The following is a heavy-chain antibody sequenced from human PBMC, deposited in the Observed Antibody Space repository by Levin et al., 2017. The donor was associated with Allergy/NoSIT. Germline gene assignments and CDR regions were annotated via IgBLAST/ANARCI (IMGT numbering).Heavy chain of an antibody. CDR2: ISYDGNNN. CDR1: GFTFRYYS. D-gene: IGHD5-24*01. V-gene: IGHV3-30*04. Sequence: GGSLRLSCAASGFTFRYYSMHWVRQAPGKGLEWVAFISYDGNNNYYAASVKGRFSISRDNSKNTLYLQMNSLRPEDTAVFYFARGEDAYSPPSFLAVWGHGTSVTVSS. CDR3: ARGEDAYSPPSFLAV. J-gene: IGHJ6*02.